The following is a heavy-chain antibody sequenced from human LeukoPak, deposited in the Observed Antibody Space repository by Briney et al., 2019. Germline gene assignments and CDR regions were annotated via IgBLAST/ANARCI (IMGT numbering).Heavy chain of an antibody. J-gene: IGHJ4*02. Sequence: SQTLSLTCTVSGGSITSGGYYWSWIRQLPGKGLEWIGYIYYSGTTSYNPSLKSRLTISLDTSENQFSLKLSSVTAADTAVYFCARGSTGDKSNNWGQGTLVTVSS. D-gene: IGHD7-27*01. CDR3: ARGSTGDKSNN. CDR1: GGSITSGGYY. CDR2: IYYSGTT. V-gene: IGHV4-31*03.